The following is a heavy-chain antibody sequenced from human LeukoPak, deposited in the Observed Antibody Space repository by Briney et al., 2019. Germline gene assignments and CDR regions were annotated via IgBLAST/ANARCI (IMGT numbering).Heavy chain of an antibody. V-gene: IGHV1-2*02. J-gene: IGHJ4*02. CDR3: ARDLRFLEWLYY. CDR2: INPNSGGT. CDR1: GYTFTGYY. D-gene: IGHD3-3*01. Sequence: ASVKVSCKASGYTFTGYYMYWVRQAPGQGLEWMGWINPNSGGTNYAQKFQGRVTMTRDTSISTAYMELSRLRSDDTAVYYCARDLRFLEWLYYWGQGTLVTVSS.